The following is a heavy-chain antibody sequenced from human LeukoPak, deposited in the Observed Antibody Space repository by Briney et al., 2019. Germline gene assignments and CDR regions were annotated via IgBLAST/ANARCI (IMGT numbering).Heavy chain of an antibody. CDR2: ISSSSSYI. CDR1: GFTFSSYS. D-gene: IGHD4/OR15-4a*01. CDR3: ARLVLWGYVRYFDY. Sequence: GGSLRLSCAASGFTFSSYSMNWVRQAPGKGLEWVSSISSSSSYIYYADSVKGRFTISRDNAKNSLYLQMNSLRAEDTAVYYCARLVLWGYVRYFDYWGQGTLVTVSS. J-gene: IGHJ4*02. V-gene: IGHV3-21*01.